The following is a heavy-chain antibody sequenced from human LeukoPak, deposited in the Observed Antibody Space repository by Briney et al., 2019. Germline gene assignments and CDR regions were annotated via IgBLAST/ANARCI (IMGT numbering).Heavy chain of an antibody. Sequence: GGSLRLSCAASGFTFSSYWMHWVRHAPGKGLVWVSRINSDGSSTSYADSVKGRFTISRDNAKNTLYLQMNSLRAEDTAVYYCARVKWELPNEYFQHWGQGTLVTVSS. V-gene: IGHV3-74*01. CDR1: GFTFSSYW. J-gene: IGHJ1*01. CDR3: ARVKWELPNEYFQH. CDR2: INSDGSST. D-gene: IGHD1-26*01.